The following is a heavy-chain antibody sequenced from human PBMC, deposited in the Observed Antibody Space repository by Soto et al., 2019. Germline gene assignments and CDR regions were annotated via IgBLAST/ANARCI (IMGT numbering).Heavy chain of an antibody. D-gene: IGHD3-3*01. CDR2: INSDGSST. CDR1: GFTFSSYW. V-gene: IGHV3-74*01. J-gene: IGHJ6*02. Sequence: EVQLVESGGGLVQPGGSLRLSCAASGFTFSSYWMHWVRQAPGKGLVWVSRINSDGSSTSYADSVKGRFTISRDNAKNTLYLQMNSLRAEDTAVYYCARGHYDFWTDSETRAYYYYGMDVWGQGTTVTVSS. CDR3: ARGHYDFWTDSETRAYYYYGMDV.